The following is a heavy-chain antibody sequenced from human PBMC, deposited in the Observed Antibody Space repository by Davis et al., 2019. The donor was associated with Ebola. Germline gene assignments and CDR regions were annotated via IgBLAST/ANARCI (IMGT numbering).Heavy chain of an antibody. Sequence: GESLKISCAASGFTFSSYAMSWVRQAPGKGLEWVSAISGSGGSTYYADSVKGRFTISRDNSKNTLYLQMNSLRAEDTAVYYCAKDEGAARRPPWYFDYWGQGTLVTVSS. CDR2: ISGSGGST. D-gene: IGHD6-6*01. J-gene: IGHJ4*02. V-gene: IGHV3-23*01. CDR1: GFTFSSYA. CDR3: AKDEGAARRPPWYFDY.